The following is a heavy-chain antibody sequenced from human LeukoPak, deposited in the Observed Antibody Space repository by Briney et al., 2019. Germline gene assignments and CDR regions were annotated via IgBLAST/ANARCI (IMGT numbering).Heavy chain of an antibody. Sequence: SETLSLTCTVSGGSISSSSYYWGWIRQPPGKGLEWIGSIYYSGSTYYNPSLKSRVTISVDTSKNQFSLKLSSVTAADTAVYYCAAWGVAARRVDYWGQGTLVTVSS. D-gene: IGHD6-6*01. CDR1: GGSISSSSYY. V-gene: IGHV4-39*01. CDR2: IYYSGST. J-gene: IGHJ4*02. CDR3: AAWGVAARRVDY.